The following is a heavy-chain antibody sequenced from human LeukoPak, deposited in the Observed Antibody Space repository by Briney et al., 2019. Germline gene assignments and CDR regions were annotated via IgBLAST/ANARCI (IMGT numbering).Heavy chain of an antibody. Sequence: PGGSPRLSCAASGFTFSSYAMSWVRQAPGKGLEWVSGISGSGGSTYYADSVKGRFTISRDNSKNTLYLQMNSLRAEDTAVYYCAKGQSYYYYYYMDVWGKGTTVTVSS. V-gene: IGHV3-23*01. J-gene: IGHJ6*03. CDR1: GFTFSSYA. CDR2: ISGSGGST. CDR3: AKGQSYYYYYYMDV.